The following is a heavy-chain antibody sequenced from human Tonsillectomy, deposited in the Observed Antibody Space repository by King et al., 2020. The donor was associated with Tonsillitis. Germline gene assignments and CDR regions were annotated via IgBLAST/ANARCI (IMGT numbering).Heavy chain of an antibody. D-gene: IGHD3-10*01. CDR2: ICYSGST. Sequence: QLQESGPRLVKPSETLSLTCTVSGGSISSTNYCWGWIRQPPGKGLEWTGSICYSGSTYYNPSLKSRVSISEDTSKNQFSLKLSSVTAADTAVYYCAGALGAGIWFDPCGQGTLVTVSS. CDR3: AGALGAGIWFDP. CDR1: GGSISSTNYC. J-gene: IGHJ5*02. V-gene: IGHV4-39*07.